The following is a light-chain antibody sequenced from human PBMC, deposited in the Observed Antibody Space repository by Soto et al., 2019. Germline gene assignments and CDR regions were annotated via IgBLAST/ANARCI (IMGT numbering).Light chain of an antibody. CDR3: QQYNTYPLP. CDR2: DAS. V-gene: IGKV1-5*01. Sequence: DIQMTQSPSTLSASVGDRVTITCRASQTISNWLAWYQQKPGKAPKVLIFDASTLEGGVPSRFSGRRSGTDFTLPISSLQPSDFATYYCQQYNTYPLPFGGGTKVEI. J-gene: IGKJ4*01. CDR1: QTISNW.